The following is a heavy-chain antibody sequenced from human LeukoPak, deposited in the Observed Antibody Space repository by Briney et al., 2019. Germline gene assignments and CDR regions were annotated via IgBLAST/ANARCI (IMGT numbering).Heavy chain of an antibody. J-gene: IGHJ6*03. CDR1: GSTFSSYW. V-gene: IGHV3-7*01. Sequence: GGSLRLSCAASGSTFSSYWMSWVRQAPGKGLEWVANIKQDRSEKYYVDSVKGRLTISRDNAKNSLYLQMNSLRAEDTAVYYCARVSSKATVRGLITKKNYYYYYMDVWGKGTTVTISS. D-gene: IGHD3-10*01. CDR3: ARVSSKATVRGLITKKNYYYYYMDV. CDR2: IKQDRSEK.